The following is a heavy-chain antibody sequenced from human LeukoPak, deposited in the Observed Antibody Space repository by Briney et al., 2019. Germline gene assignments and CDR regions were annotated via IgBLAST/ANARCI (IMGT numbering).Heavy chain of an antibody. J-gene: IGHJ4*02. CDR2: ISGSGDST. Sequence: PGGSLRLSCAASGFTFTTYGFSWVRQPPGKGLEWVSSISGSGDSTYYADSVKGRFTISRDNAKNSLYLQMNSLRTEDTAVYYCAKDQADYYDSSGYFDYWGQGTLVTVSS. D-gene: IGHD3-22*01. V-gene: IGHV3-23*01. CDR1: GFTFTTYG. CDR3: AKDQADYYDSSGYFDY.